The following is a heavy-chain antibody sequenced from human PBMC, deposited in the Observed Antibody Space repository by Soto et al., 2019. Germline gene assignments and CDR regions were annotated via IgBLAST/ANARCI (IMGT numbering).Heavy chain of an antibody. CDR2: IWYDGSNK. D-gene: IGHD6-19*01. Sequence: GGSLRLSCAASGFTFSSYGMHWVRQAPGKGLEWVAVIWYDGSNKYYADSVKGRFTISRDNSKNTLYLQMNSLRAEDTAVYYCARVRASSGWLWGDFDYWGQGTLVTVSS. CDR1: GFTFSSYG. J-gene: IGHJ4*02. CDR3: ARVRASSGWLWGDFDY. V-gene: IGHV3-33*01.